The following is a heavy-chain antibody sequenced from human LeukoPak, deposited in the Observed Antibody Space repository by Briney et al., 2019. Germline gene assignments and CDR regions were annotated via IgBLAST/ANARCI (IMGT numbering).Heavy chain of an antibody. Sequence: GGSLRLSCAAFGFTFSSYEMNWVRQAPGKGLEWVSYISSSGSTIYYADSVKGRFTISRDNAKNSLYLHMNSLRAEDTAVYYCAREFGLRYFDWLLWGAFDIWGQGTMVTVSS. D-gene: IGHD3-9*01. J-gene: IGHJ3*02. V-gene: IGHV3-48*03. CDR1: GFTFSSYE. CDR2: ISSSGSTI. CDR3: AREFGLRYFDWLLWGAFDI.